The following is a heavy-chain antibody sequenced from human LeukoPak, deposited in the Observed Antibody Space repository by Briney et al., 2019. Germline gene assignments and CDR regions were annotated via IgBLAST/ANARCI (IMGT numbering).Heavy chain of an antibody. J-gene: IGHJ3*02. D-gene: IGHD3-3*01. Sequence: GGSLRLSCAASGFTFSSYAMSWVRQAPGKGLEWVSAISGSGGSTYYADSVKGRFTISRDNSKNTLYLQMNSLRAEDTAVYYCANPSTIFGGSYHHDAFDIWGQGTMVTVSS. V-gene: IGHV3-23*01. CDR1: GFTFSSYA. CDR3: ANPSTIFGGSYHHDAFDI. CDR2: ISGSGGST.